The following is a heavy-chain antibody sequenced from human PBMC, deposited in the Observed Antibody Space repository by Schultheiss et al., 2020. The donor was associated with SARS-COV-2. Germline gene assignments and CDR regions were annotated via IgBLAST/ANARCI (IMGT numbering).Heavy chain of an antibody. V-gene: IGHV3-33*01. Sequence: GGSLRLSCAASGFTFSSYGMHWVRQAPGKGLEWVAVIWYDGSNKYYADSVKGRFTISRDNSKNTLYLQMNSLRAEDTAVYYCAREGAAMVTYYFDYWGQGTLVTVSS. D-gene: IGHD5-18*01. J-gene: IGHJ4*02. CDR3: AREGAAMVTYYFDY. CDR2: IWYDGSNK. CDR1: GFTFSSYG.